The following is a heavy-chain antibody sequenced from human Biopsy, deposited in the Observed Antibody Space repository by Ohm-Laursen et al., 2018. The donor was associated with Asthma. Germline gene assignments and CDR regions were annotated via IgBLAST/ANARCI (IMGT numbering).Heavy chain of an antibody. CDR2: ISYDGGNK. J-gene: IGHJ3*02. CDR1: GFTFSRYG. V-gene: IGHV3-30*03. Sequence: SLRLSCSAPGFTFSRYGMHWVRRAPGKGLEWVAVISYDGGNKFYGDSVKGRFTLSRDNSRNTLYLQMNSLRVEDTAIYYCARTHERWTSIQDDALDIWGQGTMVIVSS. CDR3: ARTHERWTSIQDDALDI. D-gene: IGHD4-23*01.